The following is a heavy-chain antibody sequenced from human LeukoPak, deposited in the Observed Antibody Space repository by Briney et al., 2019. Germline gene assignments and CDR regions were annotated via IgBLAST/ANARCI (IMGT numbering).Heavy chain of an antibody. D-gene: IGHD3-16*01. Sequence: SVKVSCTASGYTFTYRYLHWVRQAPGQALEWMGWITPFNGNTNYAQKFQDRVTITRDRSMSTAYMELSSLRSEDTAVYYCARLYPGGNYYSGVDVWGQGTTVTVSS. V-gene: IGHV1-45*02. CDR3: ARLYPGGNYYSGVDV. CDR1: GYTFTYRY. J-gene: IGHJ6*02. CDR2: ITPFNGNT.